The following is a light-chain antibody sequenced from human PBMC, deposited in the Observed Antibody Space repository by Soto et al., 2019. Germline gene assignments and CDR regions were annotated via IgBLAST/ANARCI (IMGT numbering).Light chain of an antibody. J-gene: IGLJ1*01. CDR3: CSSAHGSICV. CDR1: GCHIGFYNY. V-gene: IGLV2-14*01. Sequence: SALTQPASVSGPPGHSITISSTGTGCHIGFYNYVSWYQQHPGKAPKLLIYGVANRPSGVSARFSGSKSGRTASLTISGLQAEDEADYYCCSSAHGSICVLGTGKKATV. CDR2: GVA.